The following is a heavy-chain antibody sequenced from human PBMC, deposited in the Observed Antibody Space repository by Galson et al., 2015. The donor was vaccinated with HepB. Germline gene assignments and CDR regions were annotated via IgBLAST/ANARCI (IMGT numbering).Heavy chain of an antibody. CDR3: ARVLSSGWTRQFDY. D-gene: IGHD6-19*01. CDR2: XXYXXXNK. Sequence: SLRLSCAASGFTFSHYGMHWVRQAPGKGXXXVTXXXYXXXNKYXXDSVKGRXTISRENYKNTVFLQMNGLTTEDTAVYFCARVLSSGWTRQFDYWGQGTLVAVSS. V-gene: IGHV3-30*03. J-gene: IGHJ4*02. CDR1: GFTFSHYG.